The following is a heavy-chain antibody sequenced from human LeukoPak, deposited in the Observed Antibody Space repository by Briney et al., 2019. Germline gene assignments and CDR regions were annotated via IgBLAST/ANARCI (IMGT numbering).Heavy chain of an antibody. Sequence: PGGSLRLSCAASGFTFSSYWMTWVRQAPGKGLEWVANINEGGNVKFYVDSVKGRFTISRDNTKISLYLQMYSLRAEDTAVYYCARVGKNGWDFDHWGQGTLVTVPS. CDR1: GFTFSSYW. J-gene: IGHJ4*02. V-gene: IGHV3-7*01. D-gene: IGHD6-19*01. CDR2: INEGGNVK. CDR3: ARVGKNGWDFDH.